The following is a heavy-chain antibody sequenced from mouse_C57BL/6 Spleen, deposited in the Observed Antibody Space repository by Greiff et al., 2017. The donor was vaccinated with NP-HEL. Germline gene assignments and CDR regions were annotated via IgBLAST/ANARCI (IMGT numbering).Heavy chain of an antibody. Sequence: QVQLKESGPGLVQPSQSLSITCTVSGFSLTSYGVHWVRQSPGKGLEWLGVIWSGGSTDYNAAFISRLSVSKDNSKSQVFFKMNSLQADDTAIYYCARNSNWDVGFAYWGQGTLVTVSA. V-gene: IGHV2-2*01. J-gene: IGHJ3*01. CDR1: GFSLTSYG. D-gene: IGHD4-1*01. CDR2: IWSGGST. CDR3: ARNSNWDVGFAY.